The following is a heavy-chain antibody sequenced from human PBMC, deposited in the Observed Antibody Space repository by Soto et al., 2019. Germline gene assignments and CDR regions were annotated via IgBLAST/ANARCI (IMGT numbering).Heavy chain of an antibody. CDR2: IIPIFGTA. J-gene: IGHJ4*02. D-gene: IGHD2-2*01. V-gene: IGHV1-69*01. Sequence: QVQLVQSGAEVKKPGSSVKVSCKASGGTFSSYAISWVRQAPGQGLEWMGGIIPIFGTANYAQKFQGRVTITADEYTSTDYMELSILRSEDTAVYYCARGVVPAALYYFDYWGQGTLVTVSS. CDR1: GGTFSSYA. CDR3: ARGVVPAALYYFDY.